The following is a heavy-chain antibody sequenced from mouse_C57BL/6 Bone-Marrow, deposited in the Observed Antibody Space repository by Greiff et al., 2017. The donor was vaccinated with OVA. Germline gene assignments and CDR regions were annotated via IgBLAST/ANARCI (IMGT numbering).Heavy chain of an antibody. CDR2: IDPSDSET. V-gene: IGHV1-52*01. Sequence: QVQLQQPGAELVRPGSSVKLSCKASGYTFTSYWMHWVKQRPIQGLEWIGNIDPSDSETNYNQKFKDKATLTVDKSSSTSYMQLSSLTSEDSAVYYCARLGLYDGYYWGQGTTLTVSS. J-gene: IGHJ2*01. CDR1: GYTFTSYW. D-gene: IGHD2-3*01. CDR3: ARLGLYDGYY.